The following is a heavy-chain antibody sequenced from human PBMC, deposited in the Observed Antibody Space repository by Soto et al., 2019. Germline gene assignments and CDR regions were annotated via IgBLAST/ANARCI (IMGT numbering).Heavy chain of an antibody. CDR3: TKDGRFDSDGSLYYYYYGMDV. D-gene: IGHD2-15*01. Sequence: RGSLRLSCAASGFTFNNYGMNWVRQAPGKGLEWVAIISNDGSNKYYIESVRGRFTISRDNSKNMLFLQMNSLRVEDTAVYFCTKDGRFDSDGSLYYYYYGMDVWGQGTTVTVSS. CDR2: ISNDGSNK. J-gene: IGHJ6*02. V-gene: IGHV3-30*18. CDR1: GFTFNNYG.